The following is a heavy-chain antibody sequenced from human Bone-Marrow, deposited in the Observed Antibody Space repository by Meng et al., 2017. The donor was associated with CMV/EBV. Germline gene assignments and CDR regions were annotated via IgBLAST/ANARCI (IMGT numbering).Heavy chain of an antibody. Sequence: GESLKISCAASGFTFSSYAMSWVRQAPGKGLEWVSAISGSGGSTYYADSVKGRFTISRDNSKNSLYLQMNSLRAEDTAVYYCARDLSNVPDSTVVIVPFDYWGQGTLVTVSS. V-gene: IGHV3-23*01. CDR2: ISGSGGST. CDR3: ARDLSNVPDSTVVIVPFDY. CDR1: GFTFSSYA. J-gene: IGHJ4*02. D-gene: IGHD4-23*01.